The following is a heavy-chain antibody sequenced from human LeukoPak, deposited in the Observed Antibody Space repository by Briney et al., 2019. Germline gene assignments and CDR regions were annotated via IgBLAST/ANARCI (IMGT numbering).Heavy chain of an antibody. CDR3: ATESPRRQYYYDPNWFDP. Sequence: ASVKVSCKASGGTFNSYTITWVRQAPGQGLEWMGGIIPIFGTAIYAQEFQGRVTMTEDTSTDTAYMELSSLRSEDTAVYYCATESPRRQYYYDPNWFDPWGQGTLVTVSS. J-gene: IGHJ5*02. CDR2: IIPIFGTA. CDR1: GGTFNSYT. V-gene: IGHV1-69*06. D-gene: IGHD3-22*01.